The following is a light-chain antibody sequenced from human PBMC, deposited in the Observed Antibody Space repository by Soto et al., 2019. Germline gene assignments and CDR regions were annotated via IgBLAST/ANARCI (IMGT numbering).Light chain of an antibody. Sequence: QSALTQPASVSGSPGQSITISCTGTSSDVGGYNYVSWYQHHPGKAPKLIIYEVSNRPSGASNRFSGSKSGNTASLTISGLQADDEADYYGSSYTSSSTVVFGIGTKVTVL. J-gene: IGLJ1*01. CDR3: SSYTSSSTVV. V-gene: IGLV2-14*01. CDR1: SSDVGGYNY. CDR2: EVS.